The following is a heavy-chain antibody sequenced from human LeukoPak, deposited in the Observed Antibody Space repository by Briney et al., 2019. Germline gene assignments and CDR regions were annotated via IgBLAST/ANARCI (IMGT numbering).Heavy chain of an antibody. V-gene: IGHV4-34*01. Sequence: PLEALSHTCAGHHGSFSGYYWSWIRQPPGKGLEWIGQINHSGSTNHNPSPKSRVTIPVDTTKNQLSLKLSSVTAADTALYYFARGLTRIVESLNWFHPGGQGTLVTVPS. D-gene: IGHD3-22*01. CDR2: INHSGST. CDR3: ARGLTRIVESLNWFHP. J-gene: IGHJ5*02. CDR1: HGSFSGYY.